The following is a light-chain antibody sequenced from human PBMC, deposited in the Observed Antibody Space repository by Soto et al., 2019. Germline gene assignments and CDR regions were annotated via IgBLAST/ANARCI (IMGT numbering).Light chain of an antibody. CDR1: QSFSDW. Sequence: DIQMTKSPSTLSTSVGERVAITCRASQSFSDWLAWYQQKPGKAPKLLIYDVYSLESGVPSRFSGSGSGTEFTLTISSLQPDDFATYYCQQYNTYPYTFGPGTRLEIK. V-gene: IGKV1-5*01. CDR3: QQYNTYPYT. CDR2: DVY. J-gene: IGKJ5*01.